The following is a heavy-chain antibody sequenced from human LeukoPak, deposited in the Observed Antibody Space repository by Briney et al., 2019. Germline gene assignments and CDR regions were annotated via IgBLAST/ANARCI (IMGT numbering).Heavy chain of an antibody. V-gene: IGHV1-2*06. D-gene: IGHD6-19*01. CDR3: ASRGGSIAVAGTGDY. CDR1: GYTFTGYY. Sequence: ASVKVSCKASGYTFTGYYMRWVRQAPGQGLEWMGRINPNSGGTNYAQKFQGRVTMTRDTSISTAYMELSRLRSDDTAVYYCASRGGSIAVAGTGDYWGQGTLVTVSS. J-gene: IGHJ4*02. CDR2: INPNSGGT.